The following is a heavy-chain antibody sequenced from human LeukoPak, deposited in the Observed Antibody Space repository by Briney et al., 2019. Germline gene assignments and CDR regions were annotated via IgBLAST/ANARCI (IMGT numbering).Heavy chain of an antibody. Sequence: GGSLRLSCAASGFTFSSYWMHWVRQAPGKGLVWVSRINSDGSSTTYADSVKGRFTISRDGAKNTVYLQMNSLRAEDTAVYYCARRMATRYNSGMNFWGQGTTVTVSS. V-gene: IGHV3-74*01. CDR2: INSDGSST. J-gene: IGHJ6*02. CDR3: ARRMATRYNSGMNF. D-gene: IGHD5-24*01. CDR1: GFTFSSYW.